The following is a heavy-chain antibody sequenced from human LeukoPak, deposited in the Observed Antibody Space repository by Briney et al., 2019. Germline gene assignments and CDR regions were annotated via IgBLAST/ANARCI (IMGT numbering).Heavy chain of an antibody. CDR1: GGTFITYT. Sequence: SVKVSCKASGGTFITYTINWVRQAPGQGLEWMGGIIPIFGTANYAQKFQGRVTVTTDDPTSTAFMELSSLRSEDTAVYYCATYMLRDNWNVHTFDSWGQGTLATVSS. D-gene: IGHD1-1*01. J-gene: IGHJ4*02. CDR3: ATYMLRDNWNVHTFDS. V-gene: IGHV1-69*05. CDR2: IIPIFGTA.